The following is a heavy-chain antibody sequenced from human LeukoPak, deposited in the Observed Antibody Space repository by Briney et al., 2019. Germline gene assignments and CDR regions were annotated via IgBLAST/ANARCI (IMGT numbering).Heavy chain of an antibody. CDR1: GFTFTSYT. CDR3: VRDKDWGFDS. CDR2: IGTGTSTV. V-gene: IGHV3-48*01. D-gene: IGHD7-27*01. Sequence: GESLRLSCAASGFTFTSYTMNWDRQAPGKGLEWVSHIGTGTSTVGYADSIKGRFTISRDNAKNSVDLQMSSLRVDDSAVYYCVRDKDWGFDSWGQGTLVTVSS. J-gene: IGHJ4*02.